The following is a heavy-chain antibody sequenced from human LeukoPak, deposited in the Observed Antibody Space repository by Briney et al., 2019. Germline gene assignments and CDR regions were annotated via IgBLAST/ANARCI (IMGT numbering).Heavy chain of an antibody. CDR2: INRSGST. D-gene: IGHD5-24*01. CDR3: ARGRDSYNSFFSYYYGMDV. Sequence: SETLSLTCAVYGGSFSGYYWSWIRQPPGKGLEWIGEINRSGSTNYNPSLKSRVTISVDTSKNQFSLKLSSVTAADTAVYYCARGRDSYNSFFSYYYGMDVWGQGTTVTVSS. CDR1: GGSFSGYY. V-gene: IGHV4-34*01. J-gene: IGHJ6*02.